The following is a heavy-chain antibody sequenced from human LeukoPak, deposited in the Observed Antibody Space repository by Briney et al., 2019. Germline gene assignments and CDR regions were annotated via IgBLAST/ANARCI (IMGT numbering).Heavy chain of an antibody. Sequence: GGSLRLSCAASGFTFSSYAMNWVRQAPGKGLEWVSATGSTGVSTFYADSVKGRFTVSRDNSKNTLYLQMNSLRAEDTAVYYCAKDLRYYDILTGYSRPGTYWGQGTLVTVSS. V-gene: IGHV3-23*01. D-gene: IGHD3-9*01. CDR1: GFTFSSYA. CDR2: TGSTGVST. CDR3: AKDLRYYDILTGYSRPGTY. J-gene: IGHJ4*02.